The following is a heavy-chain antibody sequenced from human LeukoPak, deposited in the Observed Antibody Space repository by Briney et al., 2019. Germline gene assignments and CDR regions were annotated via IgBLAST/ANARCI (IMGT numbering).Heavy chain of an antibody. CDR2: IIPIFGTA. CDR3: ARDAAAGDAFDI. V-gene: IGHV1-69*13. J-gene: IGHJ3*02. D-gene: IGHD6-13*01. CDR1: GGTFSSYA. Sequence: SVKVSCKASGGTFSSYAISWVRQTPGQGLEWMGGIIPIFGTANYAQKFQGRVTITADESTSTAYMELSSLRSEDTAVYYCARDAAAGDAFDIWGQGTMVTVSS.